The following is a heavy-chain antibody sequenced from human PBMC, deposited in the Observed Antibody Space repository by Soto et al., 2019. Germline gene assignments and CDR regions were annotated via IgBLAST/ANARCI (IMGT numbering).Heavy chain of an antibody. CDR2: INPNSGGT. Sequence: ASVKVSCKASGYTFTGYYMHWVRQAPGQGLEWMGWINPNSGGTNYAQKFQGWVTMTRDTSISTAYMELSRLRSDDTAVYYCARDSGYDRPYYYYYMDVWGKGTTVTVS. CDR1: GYTFTGYY. D-gene: IGHD5-12*01. CDR3: ARDSGYDRPYYYYYMDV. V-gene: IGHV1-2*04. J-gene: IGHJ6*03.